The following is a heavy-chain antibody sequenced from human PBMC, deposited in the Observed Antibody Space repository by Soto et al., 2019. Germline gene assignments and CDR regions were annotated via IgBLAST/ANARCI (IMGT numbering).Heavy chain of an antibody. CDR1: GYTFSRYG. Sequence: QGQLVQSGPEVKKPGASVKVSCKASGYTFSRYGISWVRQAPGHGLEWMGWISGYNGDTKYAQQVQGRVTMNIDTSTYTAYMYLRSLTSEDTARSYCAKNGQPTYYYNGMAVLGQGTTVTVSS. CDR2: ISGYNGDT. J-gene: IGHJ6*02. CDR3: AKNGQPTYYYNGMAV. D-gene: IGHD2-8*01. V-gene: IGHV1-18*01.